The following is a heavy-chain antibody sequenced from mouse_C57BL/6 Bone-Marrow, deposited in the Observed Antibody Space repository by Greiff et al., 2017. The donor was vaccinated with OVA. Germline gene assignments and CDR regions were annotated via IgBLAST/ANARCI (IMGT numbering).Heavy chain of an antibody. Sequence: VQLVESGAELVRPGTSVKMSCKASGYTFTNYWIGWAKQRPGHGLEWIGDIYPGGGYTNYNEKFKGKATLTADKSSSTAYMQFSSLTSEDSAIYYCARLPDYYAMDYWGQGTSVTVSS. CDR2: IYPGGGYT. CDR1: GYTFTNYW. D-gene: IGHD5-5*01. J-gene: IGHJ4*01. V-gene: IGHV1-63*01. CDR3: ARLPDYYAMDY.